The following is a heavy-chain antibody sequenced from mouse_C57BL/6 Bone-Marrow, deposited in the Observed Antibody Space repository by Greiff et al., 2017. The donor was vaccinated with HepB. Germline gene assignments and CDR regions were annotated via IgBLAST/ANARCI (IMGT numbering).Heavy chain of an antibody. D-gene: IGHD2-9*01. J-gene: IGHJ3*01. CDR3: ARVPSYYGYLFAY. CDR1: GFTFSSYA. CDR2: ISDGGSYT. V-gene: IGHV5-4*01. Sequence: EVQLVESGGGLVKPGGSLKLSCAASGFTFSSYAMSWVRQTPEKTLEWVATISDGGSYTYYPDNVKGRFTISRDNAKNNLYLQMSHLKSEDTAMYYCARVPSYYGYLFAYWGQGTLVTVSA.